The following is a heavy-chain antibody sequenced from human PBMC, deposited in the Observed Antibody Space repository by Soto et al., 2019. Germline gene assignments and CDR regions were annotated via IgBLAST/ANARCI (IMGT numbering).Heavy chain of an antibody. D-gene: IGHD3-9*01. CDR2: ISAYNGNT. CDR1: GYTFTSYG. Sequence: QVQLVQSGAEVKKPGASVKVSCKASGYTFTSYGISWVRQAPGQGREWMGWISAYNGNTNYAQKLQGRVTMTTDTSTSTAYMELRSLRSDDTAVYYCARHSYYDILTGLDFDYWGQGTLVTVSS. V-gene: IGHV1-18*01. CDR3: ARHSYYDILTGLDFDY. J-gene: IGHJ4*02.